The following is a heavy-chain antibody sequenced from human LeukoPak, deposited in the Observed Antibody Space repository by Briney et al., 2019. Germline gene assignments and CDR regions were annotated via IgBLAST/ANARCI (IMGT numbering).Heavy chain of an antibody. CDR2: IIPIFGTA. V-gene: IGHV1-69*01. CDR3: ARDIVVVPAARTNWFDP. D-gene: IGHD2-2*01. J-gene: IGHJ5*02. Sequence: ASVKVSCKASGGTFISYAISWVRQAPGQGLEWMGGIIPIFGTANYAQKFQGRVTITADESTSTAYMELSSLRSEDTAVYYCARDIVVVPAARTNWFDPWGQGTLVTVSS. CDR1: GGTFISYA.